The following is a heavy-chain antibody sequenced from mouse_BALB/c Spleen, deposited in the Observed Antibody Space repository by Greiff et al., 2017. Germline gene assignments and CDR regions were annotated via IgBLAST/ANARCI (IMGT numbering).Heavy chain of an antibody. CDR1: GYSITSDYA. Sequence: EVKLMESGPGLVKPSQSLSLTCTVTGYSITSDYAWNWIRQFPGNKLEWMGYISYSGSTSYNPSLKSRISINRDTSKNQFFLQLNSVTTEDTATYDCARRRITTGYYYAMDYWGQGTAVTVSS. D-gene: IGHD2-4*01. CDR3: ARRRITTGYYYAMDY. CDR2: ISYSGST. J-gene: IGHJ4*01. V-gene: IGHV3-2*02.